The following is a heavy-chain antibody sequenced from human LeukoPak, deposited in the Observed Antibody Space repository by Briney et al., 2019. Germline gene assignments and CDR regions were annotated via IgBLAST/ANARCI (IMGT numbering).Heavy chain of an antibody. D-gene: IGHD3/OR15-3a*01. CDR3: ARGDWDYYYYYGMDV. CDR2: INHSGST. V-gene: IGHV4-34*01. CDR1: GFTFSDYY. J-gene: IGHJ6*04. Sequence: LRLSCAASGFTFSDYYMSWIRQPPGKGLEWIGEINHSGSTNYNPSLKSRVTISVDTSKNQFSLKLSSVTAADTAVYYCARGDWDYYYYYGMDVWGKGTTVTVSS.